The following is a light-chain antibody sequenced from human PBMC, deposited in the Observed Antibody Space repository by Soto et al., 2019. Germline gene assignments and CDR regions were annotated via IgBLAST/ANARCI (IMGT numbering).Light chain of an antibody. V-gene: IGLV1-47*02. CDR1: SSNIGSNY. J-gene: IGLJ2*01. CDR3: AAWDDSLSGVV. Sequence: QSVLTQPPSASGTPGQRVTISCSGSSSNIGSNYVYCYQQLPGTVPQLLIYSNGDRPSGVPDRFSGSKSGTSASLAITGLRSEDEADYYCAAWDDSLSGVVFGGGTKLTVL. CDR2: SNG.